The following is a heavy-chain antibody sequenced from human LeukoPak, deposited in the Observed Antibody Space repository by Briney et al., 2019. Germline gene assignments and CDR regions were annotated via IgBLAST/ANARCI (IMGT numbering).Heavy chain of an antibody. CDR1: GGSFSGYY. CDR3: ARSGRGRAARRFDY. Sequence: SETLSLTCAVYGGSFSGYYWSWIRQPPGKGLEWIGEINHSGSTNYNPSLKSRVTISVDTSKNQFSLKLSSVTAADTAVYYCARSGRGRAARRFDYWGQGTLVTVSS. CDR2: INHSGST. V-gene: IGHV4-34*01. J-gene: IGHJ4*02. D-gene: IGHD6-6*01.